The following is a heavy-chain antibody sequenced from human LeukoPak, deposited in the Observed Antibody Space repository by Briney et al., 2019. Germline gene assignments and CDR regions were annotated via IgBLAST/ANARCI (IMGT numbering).Heavy chain of an antibody. CDR1: GGSFSGYY. J-gene: IGHJ6*04. CDR2: INHSGST. Sequence: SETLSLTCAVYGGSFSGYYWSWIRQPPGKGLEWIGEINHSGSTNYNPSLKSRVTISVDTSKNQFSLKLSSVTAADTAVYYCARGEHYYGSGRPIYYYYGMDVWGKGTTVTVCS. CDR3: ARGEHYYGSGRPIYYYYGMDV. V-gene: IGHV4-34*01. D-gene: IGHD3-10*01.